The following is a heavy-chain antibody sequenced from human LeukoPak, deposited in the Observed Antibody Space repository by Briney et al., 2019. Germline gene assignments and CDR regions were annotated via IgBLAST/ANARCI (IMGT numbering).Heavy chain of an antibody. J-gene: IGHJ3*02. CDR3: ARGYSRAAFDI. CDR2: ISSTGGTI. D-gene: IGHD2-15*01. Sequence: GGSLRLSCVGPGFTFSNYLMDWVRQAPGKGLEWVSFISSTGGTIYYADAVKGRFTVSRDNAKNSLLLQMNSLRAEDAALYYCARGYSRAAFDIWGQGTMVTVSS. V-gene: IGHV3-48*01. CDR1: GFTFSNYL.